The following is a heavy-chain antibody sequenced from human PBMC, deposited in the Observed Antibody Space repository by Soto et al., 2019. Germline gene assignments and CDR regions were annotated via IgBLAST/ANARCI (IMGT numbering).Heavy chain of an antibody. D-gene: IGHD3-3*01. J-gene: IGHJ4*02. CDR3: ATADGFVVVTPFFEY. CDR1: GGSISSRSHY. CDR2: SFYRGGT. Sequence: QLQLQESGPGLVKPSETLSLTCTVSGGSISSRSHYWGWIRQSPGKHLEWIGSSFYRGGTHYNPSLKTRVTISVDTSKNQGSLKLYSVTDAYTAVYYCATADGFVVVTPFFEYWGQGILVTVSS. V-gene: IGHV4-39*01.